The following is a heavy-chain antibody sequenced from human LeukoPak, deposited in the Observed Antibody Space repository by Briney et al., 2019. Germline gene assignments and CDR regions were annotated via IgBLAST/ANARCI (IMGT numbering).Heavy chain of an antibody. D-gene: IGHD3-22*01. CDR3: ARGLHYYDSSGHYGPHAFDI. CDR1: GFPLSSYD. CDR2: IGTCGDT. V-gene: IGHV3-13*01. J-gene: IGHJ3*02. Sequence: GGPLRLSCAASGFPLSSYDMHWLRQATGKGVEGVSAIGTCGDTYYPGYVKGRFTISRENAKDSLYLQMNSLRAGDTAVYYSARGLHYYDSSGHYGPHAFDIWGQGTMVTVSS.